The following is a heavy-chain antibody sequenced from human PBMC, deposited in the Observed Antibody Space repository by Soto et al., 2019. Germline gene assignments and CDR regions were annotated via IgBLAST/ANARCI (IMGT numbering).Heavy chain of an antibody. J-gene: IGHJ4*02. CDR2: ICYSGTT. CDR3: ARRLVTTTGRLFDY. CDR1: GGSISSSSYC. D-gene: IGHD6-13*01. Sequence: NPSETLSLTCTVSGGSISSSSYCWGWIRQPPGKGLEWIGSICYSGTTYYNPSLKSRVTISVDTSKNQFSLKLSSVTAADTAVYYCARRLVTTTGRLFDYWGQGILVTVSS. V-gene: IGHV4-39*01.